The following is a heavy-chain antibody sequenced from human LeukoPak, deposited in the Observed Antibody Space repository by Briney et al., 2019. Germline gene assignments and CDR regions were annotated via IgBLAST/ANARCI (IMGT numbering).Heavy chain of an antibody. D-gene: IGHD2-21*02. CDR3: AKGGHDFNPFYW. CDR2: IKGGGGDP. Sequence: GGSLRLSCAASGVTFSTSAMGWVRQAPGKGLEWGSSIKGGGGDPFYADSVKGRFTISRDNTKNTLFLQLNSLRADDSAVYYCAKGGHDFNPFYWWGQGTLVTVSS. CDR1: GVTFSTSA. V-gene: IGHV3-23*01. J-gene: IGHJ4*02.